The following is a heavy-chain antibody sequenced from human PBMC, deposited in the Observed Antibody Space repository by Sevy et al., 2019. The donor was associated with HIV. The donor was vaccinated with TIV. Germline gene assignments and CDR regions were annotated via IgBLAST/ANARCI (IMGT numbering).Heavy chain of an antibody. CDR1: GGTIVSSGHY. D-gene: IGHD5-12*01. J-gene: IGHJ6*02. CDR2: IYYNGHA. CDR3: AREAGGYDYDYGMDV. Sequence: SETLSLTCSVSGGTIVSSGHYWGWIRQTPGKGLEWNESIYYNGHAYYNPSLNSRLTISIDTSKNQFSLNLSSVTAADTAIYFCAREAGGYDYDYGMDVWGQGTTVTVSS. V-gene: IGHV4-39*02.